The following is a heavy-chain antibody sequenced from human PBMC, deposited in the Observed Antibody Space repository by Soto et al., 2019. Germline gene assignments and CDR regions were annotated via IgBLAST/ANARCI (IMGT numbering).Heavy chain of an antibody. D-gene: IGHD6-13*01. CDR3: ASVRRSSLGKDV. CDR1: GGSISSYY. CDR2: IYYSGST. Sequence: SETLSLTCTVSGGSISSYYWSWIRQPPGKGLEWIGYIYYSGSTNYNPSLKSRVTISVDTSKNQFSLKLSSVTAADTAVYYCASVRRSSLGKDVWGQGTTVTVSS. V-gene: IGHV4-59*01. J-gene: IGHJ6*02.